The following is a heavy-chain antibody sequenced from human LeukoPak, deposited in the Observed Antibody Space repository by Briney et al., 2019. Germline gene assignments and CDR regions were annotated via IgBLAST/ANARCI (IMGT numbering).Heavy chain of an antibody. D-gene: IGHD3-10*01. CDR3: AKGGLWFGELSNWFDP. V-gene: IGHV3-30*02. CDR2: IRYDGSNK. J-gene: IGHJ5*02. Sequence: GGSLRLSCAASGFTFSSYAMHWVRQAPGKGLEWVAFIRYDGSNKYYADSVKGRFTISRDNSKNTLYLQMNSLRAEDTAVYYCAKGGLWFGELSNWFDPWGQGTLVTVSS. CDR1: GFTFSSYA.